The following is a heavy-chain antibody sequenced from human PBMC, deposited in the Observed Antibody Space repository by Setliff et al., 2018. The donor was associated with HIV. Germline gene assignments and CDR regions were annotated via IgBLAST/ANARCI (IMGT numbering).Heavy chain of an antibody. V-gene: IGHV4-39*07. Sequence: SETLSLTCTVSSGSVSRSDYYWGWIRQTPGKGLEWIGSIYWSGSTNYNPSFNSRVTISVDTSKNQFSLRLISVTAADTAVYYCARGPSGRAPAPARAPHYYGLDLWGPGTTVTVSS. D-gene: IGHD2-2*01. J-gene: IGHJ6*01. CDR2: IYWSGST. CDR1: SGSVSRSDYY. CDR3: ARGPSGRAPAPARAPHYYGLDL.